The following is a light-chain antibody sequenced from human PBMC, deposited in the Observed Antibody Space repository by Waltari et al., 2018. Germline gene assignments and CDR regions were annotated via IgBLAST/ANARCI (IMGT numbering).Light chain of an antibody. CDR1: QSITTY. CDR3: QQTYSTPSS. CDR2: TSS. V-gene: IGKV1-39*01. J-gene: IGKJ2*03. Sequence: DIQMTQSPSSLSASVGDRVTITYRASQSITTYLNLDQQEPVKAPKRLIYTSSSLQSGVPTRFSGSGSGTDFTLTISSLQPEDFATYYCQQTYSTPSSFGQGTKLEIK.